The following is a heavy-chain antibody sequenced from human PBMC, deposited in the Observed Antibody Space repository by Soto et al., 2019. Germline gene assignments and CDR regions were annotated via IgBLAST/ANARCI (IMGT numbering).Heavy chain of an antibody. CDR2: IIPIFGTA. V-gene: IGHV1-69*01. J-gene: IGHJ3*02. Sequence: QVQLVQSGAEVKKPGSSVKVSCKASGGTFSSYAISWVRQAPGQGLEWMGGIIPIFGTANYAQKSQGRVTITADESTSTAYMELSSRRSEDTAVYYCASLYCSGGSCYSSRPRGAFDIWGQGTMVTVSS. CDR1: GGTFSSYA. D-gene: IGHD2-15*01. CDR3: ASLYCSGGSCYSSRPRGAFDI.